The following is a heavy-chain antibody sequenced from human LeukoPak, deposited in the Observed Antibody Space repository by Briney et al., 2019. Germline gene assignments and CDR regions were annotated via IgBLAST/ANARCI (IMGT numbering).Heavy chain of an antibody. CDR3: ARDRSDNYGLDY. Sequence: PGGSLRLSCAASGFTFSSYAMHWVRQAPGKGLEWVAVISYDGSNKYYADSVKGRFTISRDNSKNTLYLQMNSLRAEDTAVYYCARDRSDNYGLDYWGQGTLVTVSS. D-gene: IGHD3-10*01. V-gene: IGHV3-30-3*01. CDR1: GFTFSSYA. J-gene: IGHJ4*02. CDR2: ISYDGSNK.